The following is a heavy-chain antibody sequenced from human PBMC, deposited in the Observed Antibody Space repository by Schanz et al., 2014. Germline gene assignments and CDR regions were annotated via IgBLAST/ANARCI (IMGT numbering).Heavy chain of an antibody. CDR1: GGSISSCTSY. CDR3: ARDRGHGDLPGDI. V-gene: IGHV4-61*02. D-gene: IGHD4-17*01. CDR2: IYTSGST. Sequence: QVQLQESGPGLVKPSPTLSLTCIVSGGSISSCTSYWSWLLQPAGKGLECIGRIYTSGSTNYNPSLKSRVAISTDTSKNQLSRNRSAATAADTAVYYCARDRGHGDLPGDIWGQGTMVTVSS. J-gene: IGHJ3*02.